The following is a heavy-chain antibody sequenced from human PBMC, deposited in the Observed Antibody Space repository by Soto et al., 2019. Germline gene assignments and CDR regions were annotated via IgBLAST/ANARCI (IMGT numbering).Heavy chain of an antibody. D-gene: IGHD3-3*01. CDR1: GFTVSSNY. CDR3: ARGHDLEWLPEVYNWFDP. J-gene: IGHJ5*02. CDR2: IYSGGST. Sequence: QLGGSLRLSCAASGFTVSSNYMSWVRQAPGKGLEWVSVIYSGGSTYYADSVKGRFTISRDNSKNTLYLQMNSLRAEDTAVYYCARGHDLEWLPEVYNWFDPWGQGTLVTVSS. V-gene: IGHV3-66*01.